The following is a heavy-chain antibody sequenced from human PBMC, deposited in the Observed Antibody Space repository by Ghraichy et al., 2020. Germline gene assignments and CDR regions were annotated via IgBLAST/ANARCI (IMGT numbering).Heavy chain of an antibody. J-gene: IGHJ4*02. CDR2: IYYSGST. V-gene: IGHV4-61*01. D-gene: IGHD6-13*01. Sequence: SETQSLTCTVSGGSVSSGSYYWSWIRQPPGKGLEWIGYIYYSGSTNYNPSLKSRVTISVDTSKNQFSLKLSSVTAADTAVYYCARGYSSTWYPYFDYWGQGTLVTVSS. CDR3: ARGYSSTWYPYFDY. CDR1: GGSVSSGSYY.